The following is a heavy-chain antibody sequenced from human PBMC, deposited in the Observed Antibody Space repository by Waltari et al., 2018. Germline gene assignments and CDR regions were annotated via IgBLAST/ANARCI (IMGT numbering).Heavy chain of an antibody. V-gene: IGHV3-9*03. CDR3: AKERTRYSSSRPSFDY. D-gene: IGHD6-6*01. J-gene: IGHJ4*02. CDR2: ISWNSGSI. Sequence: EVQLVESGGGLVQPGRSLRLSCAASGFTFDDYAMHWVRQAPGKGLEWVSGISWNSGSIGYADSVKGRFTISRDNAKNSLYLQMNSLRAEDMALYYCAKERTRYSSSRPSFDYWGQGTLVTVSS. CDR1: GFTFDDYA.